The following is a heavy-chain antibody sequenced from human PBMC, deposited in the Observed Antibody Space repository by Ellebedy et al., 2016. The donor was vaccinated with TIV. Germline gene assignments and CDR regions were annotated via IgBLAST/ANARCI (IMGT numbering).Heavy chain of an antibody. CDR3: ARGDYYDSSGLYFDY. CDR1: GGSISSSSYY. V-gene: IGHV4-39*01. CDR2: IYYSGST. Sequence: SETLSLXXTVSGGSISSSSYYWGWIRQPPGKGLEWIGSIYYSGSTYYNPSLKSRVTISVDTSKNQFSLKLSSVTAADTAVYYCARGDYYDSSGLYFDYWGQGTLVTVSS. D-gene: IGHD3-22*01. J-gene: IGHJ4*02.